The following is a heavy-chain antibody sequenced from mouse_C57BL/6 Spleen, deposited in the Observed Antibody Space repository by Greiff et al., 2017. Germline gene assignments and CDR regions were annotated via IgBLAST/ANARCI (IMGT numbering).Heavy chain of an antibody. CDR2: INPNYGTT. J-gene: IGHJ3*01. D-gene: IGHD3-1*01. Sequence: VHVKQSGPELVKPGASVKISCKASGYSFTDYNMNWVKQSNGKSLEWIGVINPNYGTTSYNQKFKGKATLTVDQSSSTAYMQLNSLTSEDSAVYYCAREGKLSAWFAYWGQGTLVTVSA. V-gene: IGHV1-39*01. CDR3: AREGKLSAWFAY. CDR1: GYSFTDYN.